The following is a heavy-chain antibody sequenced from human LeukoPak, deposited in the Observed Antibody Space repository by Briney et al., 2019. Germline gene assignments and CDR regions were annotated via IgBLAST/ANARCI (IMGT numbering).Heavy chain of an antibody. CDR1: GGTFSSYA. D-gene: IGHD3-10*01. V-gene: IGHV1-69*13. J-gene: IGHJ6*02. Sequence: SVKVSCKASGGTFSSYAISWVRPAPGQGLEWMGGIIPIFGTANYAQKFQGRVTITADESTSTACMELSSLRSEDTAVYYCARDRYYGSGSWSGMDVWGQGTTVTVSS. CDR3: ARDRYYGSGSWSGMDV. CDR2: IIPIFGTA.